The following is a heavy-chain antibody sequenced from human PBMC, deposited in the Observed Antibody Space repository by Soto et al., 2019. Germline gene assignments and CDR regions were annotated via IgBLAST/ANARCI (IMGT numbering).Heavy chain of an antibody. CDR2: INPSIDST. V-gene: IGHV1-46*01. Sequence: QVQLVQSGAEVKKPGASVKVSCKASGYPFTNYYIHWVRQAPGQGPAWMGIINPSIDSTSSAQKYHGRLSLPRAASASTVFMDLSGPSSQATAVYCCARDANYALPLHYFGMDVWGQGTTVTVSS. CDR1: GYPFTNYY. J-gene: IGHJ6*02. CDR3: ARDANYALPLHYFGMDV. D-gene: IGHD1-7*01.